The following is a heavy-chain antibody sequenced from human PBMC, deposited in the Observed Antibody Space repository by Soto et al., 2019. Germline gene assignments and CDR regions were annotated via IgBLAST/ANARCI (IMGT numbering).Heavy chain of an antibody. J-gene: IGHJ5*02. CDR2: IFHVGNT. CDR3: ARHEGWTGPDQ. Sequence: PSETLSLTCAVSGASIGSGGWWSWVRQPPGKGLEWIAEIFHVGNTNYSPSLKSRVTISVDKSQNQFSLNVYSVTAADTAVYYCARHEGWTGPDQWGQGTLVTVSS. D-gene: IGHD2-8*02. V-gene: IGHV4-4*02. CDR1: GASIGSGGW.